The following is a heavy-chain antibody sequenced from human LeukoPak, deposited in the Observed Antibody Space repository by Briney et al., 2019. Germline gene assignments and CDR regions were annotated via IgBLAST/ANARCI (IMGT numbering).Heavy chain of an antibody. CDR2: ISGRGDTT. Sequence: PGGSLRLSCAASGFTFSISVMSSVRPAPGRGLEWVSGISGRGDTTYYTDSVKGRFTISRDNSKNTLYLQMNSLRAEDTAIYYCAGQSGYTYDTDYWGQGTPVTVSS. CDR1: GFTFSISV. J-gene: IGHJ4*02. V-gene: IGHV3-23*01. D-gene: IGHD5-18*01. CDR3: AGQSGYTYDTDY.